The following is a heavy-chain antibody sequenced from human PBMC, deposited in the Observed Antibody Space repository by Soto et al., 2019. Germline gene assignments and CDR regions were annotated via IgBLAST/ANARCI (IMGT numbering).Heavy chain of an antibody. J-gene: IGHJ4*02. CDR3: ATSYYDITRPFDY. CDR1: GFTFSSYA. V-gene: IGHV3-23*01. D-gene: IGHD3-9*01. Sequence: GGSLRLCCAASGFTFSSYAMSWVRQAPGKGLEWVSAISGSGGSTYYADSVKGRFTISRDNSKNTLYLQMNSLRAEDTAVYYCATSYYDITRPFDYWGQGTLVTVPS. CDR2: ISGSGGST.